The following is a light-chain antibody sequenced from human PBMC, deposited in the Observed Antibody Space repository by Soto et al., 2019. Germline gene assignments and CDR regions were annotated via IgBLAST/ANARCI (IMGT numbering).Light chain of an antibody. CDR2: EVS. J-gene: IGLJ1*01. V-gene: IGLV2-14*01. CDR1: TSDVGGYDY. Sequence: QSVPTQPLSVSWSPGHSITISCTGTTSDVGGYDYVSWYQQHPGKAPKLILYEVSNRPSGVSNRFSGSKSGNTASLSISGLQAEDENDYYCSSYTNTGPIYVLGTGTKVTV. CDR3: SSYTNTGPIYV.